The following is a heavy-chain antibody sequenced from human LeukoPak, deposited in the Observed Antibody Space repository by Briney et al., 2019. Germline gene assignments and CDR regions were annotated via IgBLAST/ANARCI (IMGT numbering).Heavy chain of an antibody. CDR1: GFTCSSYG. D-gene: IGHD3-22*01. V-gene: IGHV3-33*01. Sequence: GRSLRLSCAASGFTCSSYGMHWVRQAPGKGLEWVAVIWYDGSNKYYADSVKGRFTISRDNSKNTLYLQMNSLRAEDTAVYYCARDLLPRAYYYDSSGYAHWGQGTLVTVSS. J-gene: IGHJ4*02. CDR3: ARDLLPRAYYYDSSGYAH. CDR2: IWYDGSNK.